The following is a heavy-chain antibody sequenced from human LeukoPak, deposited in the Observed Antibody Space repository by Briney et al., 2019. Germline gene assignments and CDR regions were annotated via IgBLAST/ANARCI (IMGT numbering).Heavy chain of an antibody. CDR3: AKIPSPPPNYDFWSGYYNENDY. CDR2: ISYDGSNK. CDR1: GFTFSSYG. V-gene: IGHV3-30*18. D-gene: IGHD3-3*01. Sequence: PGRSLRLSCAASGFTFSSYGMHWVRQAPGKGLEWAAVISYDGSNKYYADSVKGRFTISRDNSKNTLYLQMNSLRAEDTAVYYCAKIPSPPPNYDFWSGYYNENDYWGQGTLVTVSS. J-gene: IGHJ4*02.